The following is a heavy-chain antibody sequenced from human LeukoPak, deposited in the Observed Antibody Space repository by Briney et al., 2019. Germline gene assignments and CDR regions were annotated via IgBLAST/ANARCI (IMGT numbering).Heavy chain of an antibody. V-gene: IGHV3-66*01. Sequence: SGGSLRLSCAASGFTVSSNSMSWVRQAPGRGLEWVSVIYSGGSTFYADSVKGRFTISRDNSKNTLYLQMNSLRAEDTAVYYCARKHYYDSSGFFPPIDYWGQGTLVTVSS. J-gene: IGHJ4*02. CDR2: IYSGGST. CDR3: ARKHYYDSSGFFPPIDY. CDR1: GFTVSSNS. D-gene: IGHD3-22*01.